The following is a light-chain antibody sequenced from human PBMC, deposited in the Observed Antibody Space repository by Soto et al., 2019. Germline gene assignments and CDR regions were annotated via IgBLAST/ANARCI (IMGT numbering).Light chain of an antibody. Sequence: DIQMTQSPSTLSASVGDRVTITCRASRTISSWLAWYQQKPGKAPKLLIYKASSLESGVPSRFSGSGSGTEFTLTISSLQPDDFATYYCQQYSSYWTFGQGTKVEIK. V-gene: IGKV1-5*03. CDR1: RTISSW. CDR3: QQYSSYWT. J-gene: IGKJ1*01. CDR2: KAS.